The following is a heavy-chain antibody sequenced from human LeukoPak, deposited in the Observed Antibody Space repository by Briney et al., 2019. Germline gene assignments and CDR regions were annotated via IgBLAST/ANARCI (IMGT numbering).Heavy chain of an antibody. CDR1: GGSIGSSSYY. Sequence: SETLSLTCTVSGGSIGSSSYYWGWIRQPPGKGLEWIGSIYYSGSTYYNPSLKSRVTISVDTSKNQFSLKLSSVTAADTAVYYCASRGFYYGSGVDYWGQGTLVTVSS. D-gene: IGHD3-10*01. CDR3: ASRGFYYGSGVDY. J-gene: IGHJ4*02. V-gene: IGHV4-39*01. CDR2: IYYSGST.